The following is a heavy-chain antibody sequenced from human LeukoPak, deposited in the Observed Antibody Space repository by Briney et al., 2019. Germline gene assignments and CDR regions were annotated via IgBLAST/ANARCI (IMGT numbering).Heavy chain of an antibody. CDR1: GGPFSSYA. J-gene: IGHJ6*03. D-gene: IGHD2-2*02. CDR3: ARGSSTSCYNCAYYMDV. V-gene: IGHV1-69*01. CDR2: IIPIFGTA. Sequence: VKVSCKASGGPFSSYAISWVRQAPGQGLEWMGGIIPIFGTANCAQKFQGRVTITADESTSTAYMELSSLRSEDTAVYYCARGSSTSCYNCAYYMDVWGKGTTVTVSS.